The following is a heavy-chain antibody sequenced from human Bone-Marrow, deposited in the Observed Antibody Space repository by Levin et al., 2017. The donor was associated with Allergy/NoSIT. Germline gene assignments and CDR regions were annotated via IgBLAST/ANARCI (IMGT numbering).Heavy chain of an antibody. Sequence: GGSLRLSCAASGFTFNDYTMHWVRQAPQRGLEWVSLISWDASTTYYADSVRGRFAISRDNSKNALYLQMNSLTTEDTALYYCAKDLSPRIAVTGNIEYWGQGTLVTVSS. CDR2: ISWDASTT. D-gene: IGHD6-19*01. J-gene: IGHJ4*02. V-gene: IGHV3-43*01. CDR3: AKDLSPRIAVTGNIEY. CDR1: GFTFNDYT.